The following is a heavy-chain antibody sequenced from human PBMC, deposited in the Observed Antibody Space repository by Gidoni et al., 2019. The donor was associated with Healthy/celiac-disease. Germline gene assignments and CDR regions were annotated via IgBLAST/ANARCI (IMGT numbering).Heavy chain of an antibody. Sequence: QVQLVESGGGVVQPGRSLRLSCAASGFTLSSYAMNWVRQAPGKGLEGVEGISYDGSNKAYADSVKGRFTISRDNSKHTLYLQMNSLRAEDTAVYYCARDQGLPELYYYYGMDVWGQGTTVTVSS. D-gene: IGHD1-7*01. CDR1: GFTLSSYA. CDR2: ISYDGSNK. V-gene: IGHV3-30*04. J-gene: IGHJ6*02. CDR3: ARDQGLPELYYYYGMDV.